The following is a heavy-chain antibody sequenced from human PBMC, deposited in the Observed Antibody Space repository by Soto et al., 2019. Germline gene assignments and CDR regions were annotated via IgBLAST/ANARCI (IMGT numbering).Heavy chain of an antibody. CDR3: ARGGHVVVVTAALDY. D-gene: IGHD2-21*02. J-gene: IGHJ4*02. CDR2: VNPSGGHT. CDR1: GDTFTDYY. V-gene: IGHV1-46*01. Sequence: QVQLVQSGAEVKKPGASVKVSCKASGDTFTDYYIHWVRQAPGQGLEWMGTVNPSGGHTTYAQHFLGRMTMTRHTSTSTLSMARTSLTSEDTAVYYCARGGHVVVVTAALDYWGQGTLVTVSS.